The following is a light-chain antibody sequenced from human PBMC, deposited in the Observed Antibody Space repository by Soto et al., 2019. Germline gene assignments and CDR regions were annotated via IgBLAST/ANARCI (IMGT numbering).Light chain of an antibody. CDR2: WAS. J-gene: IGKJ1*01. CDR3: HQYYSTPWT. V-gene: IGKV4-1*01. Sequence: DIVMTQSPDSLAVSLGERVTISCKSSQSVLSSSNDKNFLTWYQQKPGQPPKLLIYWASTRESGVPDRFSGSGSGTDFTLTISSLQAEDVAVYYCHQYYSTPWTFGQGTKVEIK. CDR1: QSVLSSSNDKNF.